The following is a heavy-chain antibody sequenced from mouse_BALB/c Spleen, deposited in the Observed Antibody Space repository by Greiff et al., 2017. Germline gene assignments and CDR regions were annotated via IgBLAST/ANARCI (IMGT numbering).Heavy chain of an antibody. Sequence: DVKLVESGGGLVQPGGSRKLSCAASGFTFSSFGMHWVRQAPEKGLEWVAYISSGSSTIYYADTVKGRFTISRDNPKNTLFLQMTSLRSEDTAMYYCARSRGSPAMDYWGQGTSVTVSS. V-gene: IGHV5-17*02. CDR1: GFTFSSFG. D-gene: IGHD1-1*01. CDR2: ISSGSSTI. CDR3: ARSRGSPAMDY. J-gene: IGHJ4*01.